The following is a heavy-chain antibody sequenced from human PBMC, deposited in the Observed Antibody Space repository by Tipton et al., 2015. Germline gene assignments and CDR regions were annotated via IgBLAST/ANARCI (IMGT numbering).Heavy chain of an antibody. CDR2: IHHSGIT. CDR1: GYSIRGAYY. Sequence: TLSLTCAVSGYSIRGAYYWGWIRQPPGKGLEWIGHIHHSGITYYNPSLKSRVSISLDTSKTQFSLKMSSVTASDTAVYYCARDLEHGMDVWGHGTTVTVSS. D-gene: IGHD5-24*01. CDR3: ARDLEHGMDV. J-gene: IGHJ6*02. V-gene: IGHV4-38-2*02.